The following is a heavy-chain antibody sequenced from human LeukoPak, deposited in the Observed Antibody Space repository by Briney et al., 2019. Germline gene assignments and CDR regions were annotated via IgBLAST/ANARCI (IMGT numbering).Heavy chain of an antibody. CDR3: ARDSYDSSGYYVAFDI. CDR1: GFTFSSYA. V-gene: IGHV3-23*01. CDR2: ISGSGGST. Sequence: GRSLRLSCAASGFTFSSYAMSWVRQAPGKGLEWVSAISGSGGSTYYADSVKGRFTISRDSSKNTLYLQMNSLRAEDTAVYYCARDSYDSSGYYVAFDIWGQGTMVTVSS. J-gene: IGHJ3*02. D-gene: IGHD3-22*01.